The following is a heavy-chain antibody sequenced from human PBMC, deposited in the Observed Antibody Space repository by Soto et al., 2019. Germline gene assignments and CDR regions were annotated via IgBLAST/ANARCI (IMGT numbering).Heavy chain of an antibody. CDR3: VRGPYNYNSRYFDY. V-gene: IGHV4-34*01. J-gene: IGHJ4*02. Sequence: SETLSLTCTVSGGSFSGYFWTWIRQPPGKGLEWLAEINHSGITNYNPSVESRVSMSVDTSKNQFSLRLCSVTAADTAVYYCVRGPYNYNSRYFDYWGQGTLVIVSS. CDR1: GGSFSGYF. D-gene: IGHD1-1*01. CDR2: INHSGIT.